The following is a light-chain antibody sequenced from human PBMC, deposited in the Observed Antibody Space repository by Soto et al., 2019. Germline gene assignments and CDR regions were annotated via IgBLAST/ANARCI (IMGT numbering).Light chain of an antibody. J-gene: IGLJ1*01. CDR3: TSYTSSSTYV. V-gene: IGLV2-14*01. Sequence: QSAMTQPACVSGSPGQSIAISCTGTRSDVEGYKYVSWYQQHPDKAPKLMIYDVSNRLLWVSDLFSGSKSGNTSSLTISGLQAEDEADYYCTSYTSSSTYVFGTGT. CDR1: RSDVEGYKY. CDR2: DVS.